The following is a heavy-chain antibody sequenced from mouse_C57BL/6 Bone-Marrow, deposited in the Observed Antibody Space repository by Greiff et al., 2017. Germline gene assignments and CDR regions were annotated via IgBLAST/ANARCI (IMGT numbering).Heavy chain of an antibody. CDR2: IYPRSGNT. D-gene: IGHD2-1*01. CDR3: ASGIYYGNSYWYFDV. CDR1: GYTFTSYG. J-gene: IGHJ1*03. V-gene: IGHV1-81*01. Sequence: QVQLKQSGAELARPGASVKLSCKASGYTFTSYGISWVKQSTGQGLEWIGEIYPRSGNTYYNEKFKGKATLTADKSSSAAYMELRSLTSEDSAVYFCASGIYYGNSYWYFDVWGTGTTVTVSS.